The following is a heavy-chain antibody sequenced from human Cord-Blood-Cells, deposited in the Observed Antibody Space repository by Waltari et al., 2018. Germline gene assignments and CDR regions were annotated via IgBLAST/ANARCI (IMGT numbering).Heavy chain of an antibody. Sequence: QVQLQQWGAGLFRPSETLSLNCAVYGGSFSGYYWSWIRQPPGKGLEWIGEINHSGSTNYNPSLKSRVTISVDTSKNQFSLKLSSVTAADTAVYYCANNGVRDWGQGTLVTVSS. CDR2: INHSGST. V-gene: IGHV4-34*01. CDR1: GGSFSGYY. CDR3: ANNGVRD. J-gene: IGHJ4*02. D-gene: IGHD2-8*01.